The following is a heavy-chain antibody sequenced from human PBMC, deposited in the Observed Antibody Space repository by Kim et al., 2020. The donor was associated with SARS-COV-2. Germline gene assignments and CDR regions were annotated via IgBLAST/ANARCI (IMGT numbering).Heavy chain of an antibody. CDR3: AKGGASLYYYVKDV. CDR2: ISSGGTT. Sequence: GGSPRLSCAASGFTFSSYAMSWVRQAPRKGLEWVSAISSGGTTYHADSVKGRFTISRDNSKSTLYLQMNSLRAEDTAVYYCAKGGASLYYYVKDVWGQGTTVTVSS. D-gene: IGHD3-16*01. J-gene: IGHJ6*02. CDR1: GFTFSSYA. V-gene: IGHV3-23*01.